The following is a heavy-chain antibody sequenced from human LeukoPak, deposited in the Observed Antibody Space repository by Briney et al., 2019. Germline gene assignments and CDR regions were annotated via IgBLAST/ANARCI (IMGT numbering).Heavy chain of an antibody. V-gene: IGHV4-61*02. CDR3: ARARYCSSTSCYDYYYYYYMDV. Sequence: SETLSLTCTVSGGSISSGSYYWSWIRQPAGKGLEWIGRIYTSGSTNYNPSLKSRVTISVDTSKNQFSLKLGSVTAADTAVYYCARARYCSSTSCYDYYYYYYMDVWGKGTTVTVSS. CDR1: GGSISSGSYY. CDR2: IYTSGST. J-gene: IGHJ6*03. D-gene: IGHD2-2*01.